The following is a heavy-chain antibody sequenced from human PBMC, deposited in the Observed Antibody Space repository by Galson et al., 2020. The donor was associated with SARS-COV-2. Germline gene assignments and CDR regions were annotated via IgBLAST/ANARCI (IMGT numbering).Heavy chain of an antibody. Sequence: SETLSLTCAVSGTSISSGSYSWNWIRQPPGKGLEWIGYITHSGGTYYNPSLKSRVTISGDRSKNQFSLRLSSVTAADTAVYYCAKLHYGEYAPEAFDIWGPGTRVTVAS. CDR1: GTSISSGSYS. CDR2: ITHSGGT. V-gene: IGHV4-30-2*01. D-gene: IGHD4-17*01. CDR3: AKLHYGEYAPEAFDI. J-gene: IGHJ3*02.